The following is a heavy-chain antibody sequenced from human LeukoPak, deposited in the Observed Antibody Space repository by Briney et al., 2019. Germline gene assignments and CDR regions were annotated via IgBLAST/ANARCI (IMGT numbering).Heavy chain of an antibody. CDR1: GGTFSSYA. CDR3: ARGLRWDDSSGY. D-gene: IGHD3-22*01. CDR2: IIPILGIA. J-gene: IGHJ4*02. V-gene: IGHV1-69*04. Sequence: SVKVSCKAFGGTFSSYAISWVRQAPGQGLEWMGRIIPILGIANYAQKFQGRVTITADKSTSTAYMELSSLRSEDTAVYYCARGLRWDDSSGYWGQGTLVTVSS.